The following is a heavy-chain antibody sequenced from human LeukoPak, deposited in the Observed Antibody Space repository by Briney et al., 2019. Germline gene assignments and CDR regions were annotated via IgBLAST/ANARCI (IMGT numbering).Heavy chain of an antibody. V-gene: IGHV3-23*01. Sequence: SVKGRFTISRDNSKNTLYLQMNSLRAEDTAVYYCARIVGATYYFDYWGQGTLVTVSS. D-gene: IGHD1-26*01. CDR3: ARIVGATYYFDY. J-gene: IGHJ4*02.